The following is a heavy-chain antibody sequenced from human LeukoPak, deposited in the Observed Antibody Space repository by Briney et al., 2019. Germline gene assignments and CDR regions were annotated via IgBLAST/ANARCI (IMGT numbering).Heavy chain of an antibody. CDR1: GFILSNAW. V-gene: IGHV3-15*01. CDR3: PTESGSISDTLDY. J-gene: IGHJ4*02. CDR2: IKSITDGGTT. D-gene: IGHD2-2*01. Sequence: GGSLRLSCAASGFILSNAWMSWVRQAPGKGLEWVGRIKSITDGGTTDYAGPVKGRFTISRDDSKNTLYLQINRLKTEDTAVYYCPTESGSISDTLDYWGQGTLVTVSS.